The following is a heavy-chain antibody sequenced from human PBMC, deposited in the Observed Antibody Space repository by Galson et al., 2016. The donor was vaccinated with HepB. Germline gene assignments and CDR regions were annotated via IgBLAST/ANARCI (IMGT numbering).Heavy chain of an antibody. V-gene: IGHV4-34*01. CDR3: ARSYYYSGMDV. CDR1: GGSFSGYY. J-gene: IGHJ6*02. Sequence: SETLSLTCAVYGGSFSGYYWSCIRQLPGKGLEWIGDINHSGSTNYNPSLKSRVTISIDTSKNQFSLKLSSVTAADTAVYYCARSYYYSGMDVWGQGTTVTVSS. CDR2: INHSGST.